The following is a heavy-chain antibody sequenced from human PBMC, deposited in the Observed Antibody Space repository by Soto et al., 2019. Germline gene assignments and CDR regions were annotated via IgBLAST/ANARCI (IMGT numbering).Heavy chain of an antibody. Sequence: QVQLQESGPGLVKPSGTLSLTCAVSGGSISSSNWWSWVRQPPGKGLEWIGEIYHSGSTNYTPSLKSRVTISVDKSKNQFSLKLSSLTAADTAVYYCARDESYYDSSGYYHRYWYFDLWGRGTLVTVSS. D-gene: IGHD3-22*01. V-gene: IGHV4-4*02. CDR2: IYHSGST. CDR3: ARDESYYDSSGYYHRYWYFDL. J-gene: IGHJ2*01. CDR1: GGSISSSNW.